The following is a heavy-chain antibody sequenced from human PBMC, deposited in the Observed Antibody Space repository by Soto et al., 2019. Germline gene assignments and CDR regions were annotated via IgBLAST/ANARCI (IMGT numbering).Heavy chain of an antibody. J-gene: IGHJ5*02. V-gene: IGHV1-2*02. CDR1: GYTFTGYY. Sequence: ASVKVSCKASGYTFTGYYMHWVRQAPGQGLEWMGWINPNSGGTNNAQKFQGRVTMTRDTSISTAYMELRRLRSDGTAVYYCARDHRYCSSTSCYTGPNWFDPWGQGTLVTVSS. CDR2: INPNSGGT. D-gene: IGHD2-2*02. CDR3: ARDHRYCSSTSCYTGPNWFDP.